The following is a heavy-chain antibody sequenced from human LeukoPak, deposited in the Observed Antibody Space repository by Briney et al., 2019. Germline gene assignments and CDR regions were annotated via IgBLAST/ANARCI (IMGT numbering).Heavy chain of an antibody. CDR2: ISYDGSNK. J-gene: IGHJ4*02. CDR1: GLSFSGYG. CDR3: ARRGYSGSHKYLDY. Sequence: GTSRRLSCGASGLSFSGYGMHWVRQAPGKGLEWVAVISYDGSNKYYADSVKGRFTISRDNSKNTLYLQMNSLRAEDTAVYYCARRGYSGSHKYLDYWGQGTLVTVSS. V-gene: IGHV3-30*03. D-gene: IGHD1-26*01.